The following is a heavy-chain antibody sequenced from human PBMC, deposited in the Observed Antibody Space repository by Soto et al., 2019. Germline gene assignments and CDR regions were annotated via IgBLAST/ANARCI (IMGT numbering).Heavy chain of an antibody. V-gene: IGHV4-34*01. Sequence: RIWIRQTPGKGLQWIGQINHSGSSIYNPSLKNRVTISTMSNNKFSLELSSVTAADTAVYYCTRGLFSGSYYSGGWYYFDSWGQGTMVTVSS. CDR2: INHSGSS. CDR3: TRGLFSGSYYSGGWYYFDS. D-gene: IGHD1-26*01. J-gene: IGHJ4*02.